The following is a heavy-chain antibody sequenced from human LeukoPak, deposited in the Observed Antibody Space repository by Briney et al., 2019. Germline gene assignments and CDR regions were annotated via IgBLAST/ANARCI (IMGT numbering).Heavy chain of an antibody. CDR1: GFTISSYW. V-gene: IGHV3-74*01. CDR3: SRDFVGAEDY. CDR2: INPAGSVT. Sequence: GGSLRLSCSASGFTISSYWMHWVRQAPGKGLVWVSRINPAGSVTNHADSVRGRFTISRDTATNTLYLEMNSLRAEDTAVYYCSRDFVGAEDYWGQGPLVTVSS. D-gene: IGHD3-16*01. J-gene: IGHJ4*02.